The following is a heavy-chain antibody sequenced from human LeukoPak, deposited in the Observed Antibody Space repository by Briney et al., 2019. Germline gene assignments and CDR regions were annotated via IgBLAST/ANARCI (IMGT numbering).Heavy chain of an antibody. J-gene: IGHJ4*02. Sequence: PGGSLRLSCAASGFTFSSYAMNWVRQAPGKGLEWASAIGGSGGSTFSADSAKGRFTISRDNSKNALYLQMNSLRAEDTAVYFCANVRRSHCSSTSCYDFDYWGQGTLVTVSS. CDR1: GFTFSSYA. V-gene: IGHV3-23*01. CDR2: IGGSGGST. CDR3: ANVRRSHCSSTSCYDFDY. D-gene: IGHD2-2*01.